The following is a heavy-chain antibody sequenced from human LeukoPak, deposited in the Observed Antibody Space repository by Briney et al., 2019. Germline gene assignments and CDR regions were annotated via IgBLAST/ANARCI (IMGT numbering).Heavy chain of an antibody. CDR2: ISSSSSYI. Sequence: KPGGSLRLSCAASGFTFGSYSMNWVRQAPGKGLEWVSSISSSSSYIYYADSVKGRFTISRDNARNSLYLQMNSLRAEDTAVYYCARSQNVFWGPDAFDIWGQGTMVTVSS. D-gene: IGHD3-16*01. J-gene: IGHJ3*02. CDR1: GFTFGSYS. V-gene: IGHV3-21*01. CDR3: ARSQNVFWGPDAFDI.